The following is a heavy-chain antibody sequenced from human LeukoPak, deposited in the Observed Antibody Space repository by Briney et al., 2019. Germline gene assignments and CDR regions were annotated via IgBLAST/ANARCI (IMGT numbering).Heavy chain of an antibody. CDR1: GGSFSRYF. D-gene: IGHD1-26*01. Sequence: SETLSLTCTVSGGSFSRYFWTWIRQTPGKGLEWIGYIYYSGSTNYNPSLKSRVTISVDTSKNQFSLKLSSVTAADTAVYYCAREGGSYDHDAFDIWGQGTMVTVSS. CDR2: IYYSGST. CDR3: AREGGSYDHDAFDI. J-gene: IGHJ3*02. V-gene: IGHV4-59*01.